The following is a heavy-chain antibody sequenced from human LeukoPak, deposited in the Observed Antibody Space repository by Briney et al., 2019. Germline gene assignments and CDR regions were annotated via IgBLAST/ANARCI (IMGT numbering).Heavy chain of an antibody. D-gene: IGHD1-7*01. V-gene: IGHV5-51*01. J-gene: IGHJ5*02. CDR2: IYPDDSNT. CDR1: GYNFPIYW. CDR3: ARSELGTTDWFDP. Sequence: GESLKISCQGSGYNFPIYWIGWVRQMPGQGLEWMGIIYPDDSNTIYGPSFQGQVTISADKSISTAYLQWSSLKASDTAMYYCARSELGTTDWFDPWGQGTLVTVSS.